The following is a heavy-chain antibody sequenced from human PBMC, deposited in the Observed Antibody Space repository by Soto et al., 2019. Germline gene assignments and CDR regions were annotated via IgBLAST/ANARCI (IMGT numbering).Heavy chain of an antibody. CDR2: SHSTVSA. D-gene: IGHD3-16*01. CDR1: GGSITGHF. V-gene: IGHV4-4*08. J-gene: IGHJ3*01. CDR3: ARGLSTGYERLNVFEV. Sequence: QVQLQESGPGLVKPSETLSLSCSVSGGSITGHFWSWIRRPLGRGLEWIGYSHSTVSALYNPSLKSRVTMSLDTPTNQFSLTLRSVTAADSGVYYCARGLSTGYERLNVFEVWGHGTMVTVSS.